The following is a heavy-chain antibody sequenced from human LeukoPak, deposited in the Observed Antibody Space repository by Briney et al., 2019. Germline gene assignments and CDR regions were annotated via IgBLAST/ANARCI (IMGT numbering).Heavy chain of an antibody. Sequence: GGSLRLSCAASGFTFSSYGMHWVRQAPGKGLEWVAVISYDGSNKYYADSVKGRFTISRDNSKNTLCLQMNSLRAEDTAVYYCAKDQWLAYYYYYGMDVWGQGTTVTVSS. CDR2: ISYDGSNK. CDR1: GFTFSSYG. V-gene: IGHV3-30*18. D-gene: IGHD6-19*01. CDR3: AKDQWLAYYYYYGMDV. J-gene: IGHJ6*02.